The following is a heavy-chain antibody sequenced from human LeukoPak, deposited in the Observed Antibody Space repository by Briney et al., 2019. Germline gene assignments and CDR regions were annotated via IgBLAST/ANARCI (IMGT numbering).Heavy chain of an antibody. CDR3: GGGQWFTPGGFNN. D-gene: IGHD3-22*01. CDR1: IFPVSSKY. J-gene: IGHJ4*02. Sequence: GGSLRLSCAASIFPVSSKYMSWVRQAPGKGLEWVSVIYTGGNEYYADSVKGRFTISRDNSKNMVYLQMNSLRAEDTALYYCGGGQWFTPGGFNNWGQGALVTVSS. V-gene: IGHV3-53*01. CDR2: IYTGGNE.